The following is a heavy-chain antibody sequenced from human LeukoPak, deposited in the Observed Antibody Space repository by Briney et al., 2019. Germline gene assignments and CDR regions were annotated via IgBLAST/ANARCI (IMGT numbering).Heavy chain of an antibody. CDR1: GFAFSDYG. CDR2: ISYDGSNK. CDR3: AKTSRGNSGYDSPFDY. V-gene: IGHV3-30*18. D-gene: IGHD5-12*01. Sequence: GGSLRLSCAASGFAFSDYGMHWVRQAPGKGLEWVAVISYDGSNKYYADSVKGRFTISRDNSKNTLYLQMNSLRAEDTAIYYCAKTSRGNSGYDSPFDYWGQGTLVTVSS. J-gene: IGHJ4*02.